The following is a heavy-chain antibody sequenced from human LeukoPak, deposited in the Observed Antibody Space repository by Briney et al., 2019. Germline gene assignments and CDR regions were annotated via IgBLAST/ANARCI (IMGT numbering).Heavy chain of an antibody. V-gene: IGHV4-61*02. D-gene: IGHD2-2*01. CDR2: IYTSGST. CDR1: GGSISSGSYY. Sequence: PSETLSLTCTVSGGSISSGSYYWSWIRQPAGKGLEWIGRIYTSGSTNYNPSLKSRVTISVDTSKNQFSLKLSSVTAADTAVYYCARFIVVVPAAPSKDAFDIWGQGTMVTVSS. J-gene: IGHJ3*02. CDR3: ARFIVVVPAAPSKDAFDI.